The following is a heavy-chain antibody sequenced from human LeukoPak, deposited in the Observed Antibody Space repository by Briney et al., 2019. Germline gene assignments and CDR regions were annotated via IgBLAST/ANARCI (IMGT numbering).Heavy chain of an antibody. CDR2: ISWNSGSI. Sequence: GGSVRLSCAASGFTFDDYAMHWVRQAPGKGLEWVSGISWNSGSIGYADSVKGRFTISRDNAKNSLYLQMNSLRAEDTALYYCAKDILAVAVYYFDYWGQGTLVTVSS. CDR3: AKDILAVAVYYFDY. V-gene: IGHV3-9*01. J-gene: IGHJ4*02. D-gene: IGHD6-19*01. CDR1: GFTFDDYA.